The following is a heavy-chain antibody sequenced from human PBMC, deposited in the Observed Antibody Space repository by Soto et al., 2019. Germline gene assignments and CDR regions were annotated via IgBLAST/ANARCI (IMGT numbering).Heavy chain of an antibody. D-gene: IGHD3-22*01. Sequence: QVQLVESGGGVVQPGTSLRLSCAASGSTFSNYGMHWVRQAPGKGLEWMAVISFDGSNKYYADSVKGRFTISRDNSKSTLYLQMNSLRAEDTAVDYCAKVDSSAYFPFDYWGQGTLVTVSS. CDR2: ISFDGSNK. CDR1: GSTFSNYG. V-gene: IGHV3-30*18. CDR3: AKVDSSAYFPFDY. J-gene: IGHJ4*02.